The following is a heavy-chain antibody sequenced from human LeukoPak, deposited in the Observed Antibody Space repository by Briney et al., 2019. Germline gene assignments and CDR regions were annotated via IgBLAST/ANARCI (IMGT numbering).Heavy chain of an antibody. CDR3: ARDRVVYCGGDCYPDAFDI. Sequence: GGSLRLSCAASGFTFSSYALSWVRQTPGKGLEWVSAISGSGGSTYYADSVKGRFTISRDNSKNTLYLQMNSLRAEDTAVYYCARDRVVYCGGDCYPDAFDIWDQGTMVTVSS. V-gene: IGHV3-23*01. CDR2: ISGSGGST. CDR1: GFTFSSYA. D-gene: IGHD2-21*01. J-gene: IGHJ3*02.